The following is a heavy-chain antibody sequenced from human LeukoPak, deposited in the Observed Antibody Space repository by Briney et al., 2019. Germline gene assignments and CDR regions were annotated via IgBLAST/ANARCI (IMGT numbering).Heavy chain of an antibody. CDR2: IYYTGSI. J-gene: IGHJ5*02. CDR1: GYSISSGNW. V-gene: IGHV4-28*05. D-gene: IGHD3-10*01. Sequence: PSDTLSLTCAVSGYSISSGNWWGWIRQPPGKGLEWIGYIYYTGSIYYNPSLKSRVTMSGDTSKNQFSLKLRSVTAVDTAVYYCARNAAGFEGGFDPWGQGTLVTVSS. CDR3: ARNAAGFEGGFDP.